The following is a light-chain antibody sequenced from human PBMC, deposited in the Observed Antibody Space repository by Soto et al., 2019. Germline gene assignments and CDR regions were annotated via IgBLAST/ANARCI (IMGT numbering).Light chain of an antibody. Sequence: EIVLTQSPTTLSLSPGERATLSCRASQSVDKYLAWYQQKPGQSPRLLIYDASNRATGVPARFSGSGSGTDFTLTISSLEPEDFAVYYCQQCGTWPPLTFGGGTKVEIK. CDR3: QQCGTWPPLT. V-gene: IGKV3-11*01. J-gene: IGKJ4*01. CDR1: QSVDKY. CDR2: DAS.